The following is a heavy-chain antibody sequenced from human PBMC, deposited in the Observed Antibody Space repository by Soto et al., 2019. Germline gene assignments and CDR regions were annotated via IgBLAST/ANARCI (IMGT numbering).Heavy chain of an antibody. V-gene: IGHV4-59*11. D-gene: IGHD6-13*01. CDR3: ARYIAAGGTPGFYGMDV. Sequence: TYTVAEGTSRNHYGSWILQTPGKGLEWIGYIYYSGSTNYNPSLKSRVTISVDTSKNQFSLKLSSVTAADTAVYYCARYIAAGGTPGFYGMDVWGQGTTVTVSS. CDR2: IYYSGST. CDR1: EGTSRNHY. J-gene: IGHJ6*02.